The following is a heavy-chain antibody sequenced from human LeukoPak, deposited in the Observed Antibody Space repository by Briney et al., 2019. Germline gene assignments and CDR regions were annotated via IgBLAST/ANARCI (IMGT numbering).Heavy chain of an antibody. Sequence: GGSLRLSCAASGFSFSSFGMNWVRQAPGKGLEWVSSISSSSAYIYYADSVKGRFTISRDNAKNSLYLQMNSLRAEDTAVYYCVREGFVSTSCYYLDYWGQGTLVTVSS. CDR1: GFSFSSFG. D-gene: IGHD2-2*01. CDR3: VREGFVSTSCYYLDY. CDR2: ISSSSAYI. V-gene: IGHV3-21*01. J-gene: IGHJ4*02.